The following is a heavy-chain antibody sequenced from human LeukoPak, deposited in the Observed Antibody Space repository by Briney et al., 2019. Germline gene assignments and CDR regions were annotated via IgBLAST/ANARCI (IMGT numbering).Heavy chain of an antibody. CDR2: ISSSSSYI. D-gene: IGHD2-15*01. CDR3: ARVRVVVAPYYYYGMDV. CDR1: GFTFSSYS. Sequence: PGGSLRLSCAASGFTFSSYSMNWVRQAPGKGLEWVSSISSSSSYIYYADSVKGRFTISRDNAKNSLYLQMNSLRAEDTAVYYCARVRVVVAPYYYYGMDVWGQGTTVTVSS. V-gene: IGHV3-21*01. J-gene: IGHJ6*02.